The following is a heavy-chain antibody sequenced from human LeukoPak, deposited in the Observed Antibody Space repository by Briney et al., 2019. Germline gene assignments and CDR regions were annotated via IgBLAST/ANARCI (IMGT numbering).Heavy chain of an antibody. V-gene: IGHV3-74*01. J-gene: IGHJ5*02. Sequence: PGGSLRLSCVASGFTFSTAWMHWARQTPGKGLVWVSHMNGDGRGISYADDVKGRFTISRDNAKNALYLQMNSLRVEDTAIYYCVRDLPRTSGPWGQGTLVTVSS. D-gene: IGHD3-10*01. CDR3: VRDLPRTSGP. CDR1: GFTFSTAW. CDR2: MNGDGRGI.